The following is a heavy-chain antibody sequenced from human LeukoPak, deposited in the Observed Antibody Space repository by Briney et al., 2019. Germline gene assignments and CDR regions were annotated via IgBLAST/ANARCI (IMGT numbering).Heavy chain of an antibody. CDR1: GGSISSGGYY. J-gene: IGHJ4*02. CDR2: IYYSGST. V-gene: IGHV4-31*03. CDR3: ARVNPLYYDFWSAEYYFDY. D-gene: IGHD3-3*01. Sequence: PPETLSLTCTVSGGSISSGGYYWSWIRQHPGKGLEWIGYIYYSGSTYYNPSLKSRVTISVDTSKNQFSLKLSSVTAADTAVYYCARVNPLYYDFWSAEYYFDYWGQGTLVTVSS.